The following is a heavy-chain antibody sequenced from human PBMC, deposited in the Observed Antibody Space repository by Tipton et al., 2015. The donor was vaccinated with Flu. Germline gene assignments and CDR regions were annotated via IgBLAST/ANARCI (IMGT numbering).Heavy chain of an antibody. V-gene: IGHV3-23*01. CDR2: ISGSGGST. CDR3: AKAKDIVVVVAATPYFDY. J-gene: IGHJ4*02. CDR1: GFTFSSYA. D-gene: IGHD2-15*01. Sequence: SLRLSCAASGFTFSSYAMSWVRQAPGKGLEWVSAISGSGGSTYYADSVKGRFTISRDNSKNTLYLQMNSLRAEDTAVYYCAKAKDIVVVVAATPYFDYWGKGTLVTVSS.